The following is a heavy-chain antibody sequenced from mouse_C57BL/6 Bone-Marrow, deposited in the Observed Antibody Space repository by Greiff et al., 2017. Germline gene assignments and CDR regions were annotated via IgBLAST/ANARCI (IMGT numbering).Heavy chain of an antibody. D-gene: IGHD4-1*01. V-gene: IGHV1-69*01. Sequence: VQLQQPGAELVMPGASVKLSCKASGYTFTSYWMHWVKQRPGQGLEWIGELDPSDSCTNYNQKFKGKSTLTVDKSSSTAYMQLSSLTSEDSAVYYCARELAGTFAYWGQGTLVTVSA. CDR1: GYTFTSYW. J-gene: IGHJ3*01. CDR2: LDPSDSCT. CDR3: ARELAGTFAY.